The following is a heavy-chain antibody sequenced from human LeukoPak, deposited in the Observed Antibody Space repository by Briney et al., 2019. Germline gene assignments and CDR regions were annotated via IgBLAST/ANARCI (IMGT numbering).Heavy chain of an antibody. Sequence: PGRSLRLSCTASGFTFSDHYMDWVRQAPGKGLEWVGRSRNKAKSYTTEYAASVKGRFTISRDDSQNSLYLQMNSLRAEDTAVYYCARDYSRSYYGSGSQGPCDYWGQGTLVTVSS. J-gene: IGHJ4*02. D-gene: IGHD3-10*01. CDR2: SRNKAKSYTT. CDR3: ARDYSRSYYGSGSQGPCDY. CDR1: GFTFSDHY. V-gene: IGHV3-72*01.